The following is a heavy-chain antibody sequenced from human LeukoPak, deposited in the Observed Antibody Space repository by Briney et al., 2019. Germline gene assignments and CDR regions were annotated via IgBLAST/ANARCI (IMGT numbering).Heavy chain of an antibody. D-gene: IGHD2-8*01. V-gene: IGHV3-9*01. Sequence: GRSLRLSCAASGFTFDDYAMHWVRQAPGKGLEWVSGISWNSGSIGYADSVKGRFTISRDNAKNSLYLQMNSLRAEDTAVYYCARDDCTNGVCYIFDYWGQGTLVTVSS. CDR2: ISWNSGSI. CDR1: GFTFDDYA. J-gene: IGHJ4*02. CDR3: ARDDCTNGVCYIFDY.